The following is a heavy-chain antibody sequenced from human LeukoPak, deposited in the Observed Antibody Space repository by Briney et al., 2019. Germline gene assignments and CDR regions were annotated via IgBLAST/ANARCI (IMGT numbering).Heavy chain of an antibody. CDR2: IIPIFGTA. Sequence: SVKVSCKASGGTFSSYAISWVRQAPGQGLEWMGGIIPIFGTANYAQKFQGRVTVTADESTSTAYMELSSLRSEDTAVYYCARAGEEYQLQAANWFDPWGQGTLVTVSS. J-gene: IGHJ5*02. CDR3: ARAGEEYQLQAANWFDP. D-gene: IGHD2-2*01. CDR1: GGTFSSYA. V-gene: IGHV1-69*13.